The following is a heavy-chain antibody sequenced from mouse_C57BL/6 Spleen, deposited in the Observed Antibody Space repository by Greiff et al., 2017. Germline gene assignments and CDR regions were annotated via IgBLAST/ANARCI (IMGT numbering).Heavy chain of an antibody. V-gene: IGHV2-9-1*01. J-gene: IGHJ4*01. D-gene: IGHD2-4*01. CDR1: GFSLTSYA. Sequence: VKLVESGPGLVAPSPSLSIPCTVSGFSLTSYAMSWVRQPPGKGLEWLGVIWTGGGTNYNSALKSRLSISKDNSKSQVFLKMNSLQTDDTARYYSARAGYYDYDVDYDYAMDYWGQGTSVTVAS. CDR3: ARAGYYDYDVDYDYAMDY. CDR2: IWTGGGT.